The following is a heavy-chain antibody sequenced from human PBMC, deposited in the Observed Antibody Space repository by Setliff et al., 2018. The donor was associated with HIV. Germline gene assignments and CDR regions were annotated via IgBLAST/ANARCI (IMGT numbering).Heavy chain of an antibody. Sequence: SQTLSLTCTVSSGSITSGGYYWSWIRQPAGKGPELIGHIYVGGSVIYNPSLASRVTISMVPSKNQFSLDLSSVTAADTAKYYCARAKTIGVSAVFFDPWGQGRPVTVSS. CDR1: SGSITSGGYY. D-gene: IGHD3-3*01. J-gene: IGHJ5*02. CDR3: ARAKTIGVSAVFFDP. CDR2: IYVGGSV. V-gene: IGHV4-61*09.